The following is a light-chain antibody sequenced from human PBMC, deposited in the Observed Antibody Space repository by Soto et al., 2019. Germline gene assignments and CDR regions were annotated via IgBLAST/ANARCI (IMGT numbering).Light chain of an antibody. V-gene: IGLV2-23*01. CDR1: SNDVGSYNL. CDR3: CSYAGSTTVV. J-gene: IGLJ2*01. CDR2: EGS. Sequence: SVLTQPASVSGSPGQSITISCTGTSNDVGSYNLVSWYQQHPGKAPKLMIYEGSKRPSGVSNRFSGSKSGNTASLTISGLQAEDEADYYCCSYAGSTTVVFGGGTKVTVL.